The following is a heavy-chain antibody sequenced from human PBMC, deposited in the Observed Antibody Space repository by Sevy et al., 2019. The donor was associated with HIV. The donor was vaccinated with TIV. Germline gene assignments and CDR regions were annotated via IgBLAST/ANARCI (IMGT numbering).Heavy chain of an antibody. CDR1: GFTFSSYG. V-gene: IGHV3-33*01. CDR2: IWYDGSNK. D-gene: IGHD5-18*01. CDR3: ARDGAVDTAMVYYYYGMDV. Sequence: GSLRLSCAASGFTFSSYGMHWVRQAPGKGLEWVAVIWYDGSNKYYADSVKGRFTISRDNSKNTLYLQMNSLGAEDTAVYYCARDGAVDTAMVYYYYGMDVWGQGTTVTVSS. J-gene: IGHJ6*02.